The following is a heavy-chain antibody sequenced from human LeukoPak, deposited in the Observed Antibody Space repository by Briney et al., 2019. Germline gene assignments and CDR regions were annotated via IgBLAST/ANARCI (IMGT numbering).Heavy chain of an antibody. D-gene: IGHD3-10*01. Sequence: SETLSLTCTVSGDSISSYYWTWIRQPLGKGLEWIGSIYYSGRTYYSPSLKSRVTISVDTSKNQVSLKLSSVTAADTAVYYCASTANMVRGVIWPDYFDYRGQGTLVTVSS. CDR3: ASTANMVRGVIWPDYFDY. CDR2: IYYSGRT. V-gene: IGHV4-39*01. CDR1: GDSISSYY. J-gene: IGHJ4*02.